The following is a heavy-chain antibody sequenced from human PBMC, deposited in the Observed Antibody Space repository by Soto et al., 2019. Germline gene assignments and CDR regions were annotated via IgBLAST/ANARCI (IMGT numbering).Heavy chain of an antibody. J-gene: IGHJ3*01. CDR1: GFTFSSYC. CDR3: ARDQLYYNDISGRPLNAFDV. D-gene: IGHD3-22*01. CDR2: INSDASRT. V-gene: IGHV3-74*01. Sequence: PVGSLRLSCAASGFTFSSYCMHWARQAPGKGLVWVSRINSDASRTNYADSVKGRFTISRDNAKNTLYLQMNSLRAEDTAVYYCARDQLYYNDISGRPLNAFDVWGQGTMVTVSS.